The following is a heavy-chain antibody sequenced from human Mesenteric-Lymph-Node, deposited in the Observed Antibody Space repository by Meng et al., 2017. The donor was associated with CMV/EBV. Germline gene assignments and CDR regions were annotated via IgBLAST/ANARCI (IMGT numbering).Heavy chain of an antibody. Sequence: GVSLRLSCAASGFTFDDYAMHRVRQAPGKGLEWLSGISWNGGNIGYADSVKGRFTISRDNAKNSLYLQMNSLRTEDTALYYCAKAPLIRRYSSSSSCYHGPLDYWGQGTLVTVSS. CDR1: GFTFDDYA. CDR3: AKAPLIRRYSSSSSCYHGPLDY. V-gene: IGHV3-9*01. D-gene: IGHD2-15*01. CDR2: ISWNGGNI. J-gene: IGHJ4*02.